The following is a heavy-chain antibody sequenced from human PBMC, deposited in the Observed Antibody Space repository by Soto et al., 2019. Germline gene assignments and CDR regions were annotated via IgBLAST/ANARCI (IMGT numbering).Heavy chain of an antibody. CDR2: IKSKTDGGTT. CDR1: GFSFSSAW. CDR3: TTDSLFTQMLVRFDF. D-gene: IGHD3-10*02. J-gene: IGHJ4*01. Sequence: GGSLRLSCAASGFSFSSAWIKWVRQTPGRGLEWVGRIKSKTDGGTTDFAARVKGRFAISRDDSRDMMYMQMNSLKPEDTGVYYCTTDSLFTQMLVRFDFWGLGTLVTVSS. V-gene: IGHV3-15*07.